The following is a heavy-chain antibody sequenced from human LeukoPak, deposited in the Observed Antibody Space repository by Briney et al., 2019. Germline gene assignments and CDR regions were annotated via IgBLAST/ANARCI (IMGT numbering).Heavy chain of an antibody. CDR3: ASDYYDSGGYYGRLRD. J-gene: IGHJ4*02. CDR2: IYYSGST. Sequence: PSETLSLTCTVSGGSVSSGSYYWSWIRQPPGKGLEWIGYIYYSGSTNYNPSLKSRVTISVDTSKNQFSLKLSSVTAADTAVYYCASDYYDSGGYYGRLRDWGQGTLVTVSS. D-gene: IGHD3-22*01. CDR1: GGSVSSGSYY. V-gene: IGHV4-61*01.